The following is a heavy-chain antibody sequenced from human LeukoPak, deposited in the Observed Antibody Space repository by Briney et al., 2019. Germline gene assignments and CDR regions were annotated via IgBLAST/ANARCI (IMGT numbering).Heavy chain of an antibody. Sequence: GGSLRLSCAASGFTFSSYDIHWVRQATGKGLEWVSGIGTAGEIYYPGSGKGRFTNSRENDKTSLYLQMNSLRAGDTAVYYCARAAYSSTWYSRYFDLWGRGTLVTVSS. CDR2: IGTAGEI. CDR1: GFTFSSYD. V-gene: IGHV3-13*01. D-gene: IGHD6-13*01. CDR3: ARAAYSSTWYSRYFDL. J-gene: IGHJ2*01.